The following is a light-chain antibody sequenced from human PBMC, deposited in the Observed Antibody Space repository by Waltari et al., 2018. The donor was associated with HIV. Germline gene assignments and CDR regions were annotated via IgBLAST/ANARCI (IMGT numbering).Light chain of an antibody. CDR1: QSISTS. CDR3: QQYAGSST. CDR2: KAS. V-gene: IGKV1-5*03. Sequence: DIQLTQSPSTLSASVGDRVTIPCRASQSISTSLAWYQHKPGKAPKLLIWKASSLQSGVPSRFSGRGSVTEFTLTISSLQSEDFATYYCQQYAGSSTFGQGTKVEIK. J-gene: IGKJ1*01.